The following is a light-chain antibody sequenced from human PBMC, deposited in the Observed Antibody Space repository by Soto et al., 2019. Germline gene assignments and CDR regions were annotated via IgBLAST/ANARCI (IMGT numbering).Light chain of an antibody. Sequence: EIVLTQSPGTLSLSPRERATLSCRASQSVRNNYLAWYQQTPGQAPRVLIYGASTRATGIPDRFSGSGSGTDFTLTINRLEPEDFAVYYCQHYGSSPATFGQGTKLQI. CDR1: QSVRNNY. CDR3: QHYGSSPAT. CDR2: GAS. V-gene: IGKV3-20*01. J-gene: IGKJ2*01.